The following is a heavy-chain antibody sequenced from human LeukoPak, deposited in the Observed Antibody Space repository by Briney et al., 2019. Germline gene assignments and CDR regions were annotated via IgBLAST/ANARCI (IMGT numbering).Heavy chain of an antibody. J-gene: IGHJ4*02. CDR3: ARGRLWFGDVAGYKPDFDY. D-gene: IGHD3-10*01. Sequence: ASVKVSCKASGYTFTSYGISWVRQAPGQGLEWMGWISAYNGNTNYAQKLQGRVTMTTDTSTSTAYMELRGLRSDDTAVYYCARGRLWFGDVAGYKPDFDYWGRGTLVTVSS. CDR1: GYTFTSYG. CDR2: ISAYNGNT. V-gene: IGHV1-18*01.